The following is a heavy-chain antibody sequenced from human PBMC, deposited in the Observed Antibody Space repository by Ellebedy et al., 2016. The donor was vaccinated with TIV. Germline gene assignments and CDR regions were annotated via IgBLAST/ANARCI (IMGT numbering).Heavy chain of an antibody. Sequence: GESLKISCAASGIIFSSYTMNWVRQAPGKGLEWVSYISSGSSTIYYADSVKGRFTISRDSSKYTLYLQMNSLRAEDTAVYYCAKVRSNWNYFDYWGQGTLVTVSS. CDR3: AKVRSNWNYFDY. CDR2: ISSGSSTI. D-gene: IGHD1-20*01. V-gene: IGHV3-48*01. J-gene: IGHJ4*02. CDR1: GIIFSSYT.